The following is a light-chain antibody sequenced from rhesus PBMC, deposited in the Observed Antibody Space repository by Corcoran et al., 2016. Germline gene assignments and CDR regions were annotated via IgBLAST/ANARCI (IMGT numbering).Light chain of an antibody. Sequence: DIVMTQTPLSLPVTPGEPASISCRSSQSLLHSDGNTYLDWYLQKPGPSPQFLIYLGSRRASGVPVRLRGSGSGTNFTLKISRVEAEDVGCYYCMQGTQFPYSFGQGTKVEIK. CDR3: MQGTQFPYS. V-gene: IGKV2-72*02. CDR1: QSLLHSDGNTY. J-gene: IGKJ2*01. CDR2: LGS.